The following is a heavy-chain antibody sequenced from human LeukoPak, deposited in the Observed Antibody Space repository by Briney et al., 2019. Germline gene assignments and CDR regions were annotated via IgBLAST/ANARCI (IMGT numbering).Heavy chain of an antibody. J-gene: IGHJ4*02. Sequence: ASVKVSCKASGYTFTSYDINWVRQAAGQGLEWMGWMNPNSGNTGYAQKFQGRVTMTRNTSISTAYMELSRLRSEDTAVYYCARRNTPVVAGLDSWGQGTLVTVSS. CDR2: MNPNSGNT. CDR3: ARRNTPVVAGLDS. V-gene: IGHV1-8*01. D-gene: IGHD5-18*01. CDR1: GYTFTSYD.